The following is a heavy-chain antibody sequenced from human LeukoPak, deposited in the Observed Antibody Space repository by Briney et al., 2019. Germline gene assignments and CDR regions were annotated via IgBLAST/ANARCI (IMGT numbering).Heavy chain of an antibody. D-gene: IGHD3-22*01. V-gene: IGHV3-43*02. CDR1: GFTFDDYA. CDR3: AKDMWYYDSSGLYDY. CDR2: NSGDGGST. Sequence: GGSLRLSCAASGFTFDDYAMHWVRQAPGKGLEWVSLNSGDGGSTYYADSVKGRFTISRDNSKNSLYLQMNSLRTEDTALYYCAKDMWYYDSSGLYDYWGQGTLVTVSS. J-gene: IGHJ4*02.